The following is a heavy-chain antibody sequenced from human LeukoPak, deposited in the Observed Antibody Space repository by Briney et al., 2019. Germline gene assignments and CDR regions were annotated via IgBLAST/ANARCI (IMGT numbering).Heavy chain of an antibody. V-gene: IGHV5-10-1*01. CDR3: ARPMAGSGGYYYYDMDV. D-gene: IGHD2-8*01. CDR2: IDPSDSYT. J-gene: IGHJ6*02. CDR1: GYSFTSYW. Sequence: GESLKISCKGSGYSFTSYWISWVRQMPGKGLEWMGSIDPSDSYTNYSPSFQGHVTISADRSISTAYLQWSSLKASDTATYYCARPMAGSGGYYYYDMDVWGQGTTVTVSS.